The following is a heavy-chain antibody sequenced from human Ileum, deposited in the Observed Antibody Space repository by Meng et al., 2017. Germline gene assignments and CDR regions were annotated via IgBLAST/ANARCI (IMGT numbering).Heavy chain of an antibody. Sequence: QVHLWESRPGLGQHSGTLSVYCTASGGSITNKDWWSWVRQPPGKGLEWIGEMNHDGRTNYNPSFKSRVIMSIDKSRNQFSLHLSSVTAADTAVYFCATNGFYSIDNWGQGTLVTVSS. D-gene: IGHD2-8*01. J-gene: IGHJ4*02. CDR2: MNHDGRT. CDR1: GGSITNKDW. CDR3: ATNGFYSIDN. V-gene: IGHV4-4*02.